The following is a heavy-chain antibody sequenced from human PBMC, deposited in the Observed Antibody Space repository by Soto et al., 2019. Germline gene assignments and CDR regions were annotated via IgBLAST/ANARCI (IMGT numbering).Heavy chain of an antibody. CDR2: IKQDGSEK. CDR3: AREGRSGNYYYYYGMDV. CDR1: GFTFSIYW. V-gene: IGHV3-7*03. J-gene: IGHJ6*02. Sequence: SLRLSCEASGFTFSIYWMSWVRQAPGKGPEWVANIKQDGSEKYYVDSVKGRFTISRDNAKNSLYLQMNSLRAEDTAVYYCAREGRSGNYYYYYGMDVWGQGTTVTVSS. D-gene: IGHD1-26*01.